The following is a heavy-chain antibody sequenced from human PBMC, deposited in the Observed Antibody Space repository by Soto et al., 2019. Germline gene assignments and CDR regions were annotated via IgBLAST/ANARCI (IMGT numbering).Heavy chain of an antibody. D-gene: IGHD6-19*01. CDR1: GGSISSSSYY. J-gene: IGHJ6*02. Sequence: SETLSLTCTFSGGSISSSSYYWGWIRQPPGKGLEWIGSIYYSGSTYYNPSLKSRVTISVDTSKNQFSLKLSSVTAADTAVYYCASLFGQWLPKGYYYYYGMDVWGQGTTVTVSS. CDR3: ASLFGQWLPKGYYYYYGMDV. CDR2: IYYSGST. V-gene: IGHV4-39*01.